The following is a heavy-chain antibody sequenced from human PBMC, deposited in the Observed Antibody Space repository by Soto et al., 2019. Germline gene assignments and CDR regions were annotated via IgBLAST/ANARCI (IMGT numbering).Heavy chain of an antibody. CDR3: ARGGYTYGYGLDY. V-gene: IGHV1-2*04. J-gene: IGHJ4*02. Sequence: QVQLVQSGAEVKKLGASVKVSCKASGYTFTAYYIHWVRQAPGQGLEWVGWINPNSGDTNYAQRFQGWVTMTGDTSVSTADMDLTRLRSEDTSVYYGARGGYTYGYGLDYWGQGNLVTVSS. CDR2: INPNSGDT. CDR1: GYTFTAYY. D-gene: IGHD5-18*01.